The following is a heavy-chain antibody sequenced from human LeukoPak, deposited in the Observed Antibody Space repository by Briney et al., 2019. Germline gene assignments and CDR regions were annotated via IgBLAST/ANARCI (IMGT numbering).Heavy chain of an antibody. V-gene: IGHV3-7*01. D-gene: IGHD6-13*01. J-gene: IGHJ4*02. CDR2: IKQDGSEK. CDR1: GFTFSSYW. Sequence: GGSLRLSCAASGFTFSSYWMSWVRQAPGKGLEWVANIKQDGSEKYYVDSVKGRFTISRDNAKNSLYLQMNSLRVEDTAVYYCARVAAAAHQAGDYWGQGTLVTVSS. CDR3: ARVAAAAHQAGDY.